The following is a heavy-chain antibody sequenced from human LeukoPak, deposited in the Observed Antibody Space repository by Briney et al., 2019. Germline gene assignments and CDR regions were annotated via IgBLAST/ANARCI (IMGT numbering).Heavy chain of an antibody. J-gene: IGHJ5*02. Sequence: GGSLRLSCAASGFTFSSYSMNWVRQAPGKGLEWVSSISSSSSYIYYADSVKGRFTISRDNSKNTLYPQMNSLRAEDTAVYYCARKSGVAAAHNWFDPWGQGTLVTVSS. CDR2: ISSSSSYI. CDR1: GFTFSSYS. CDR3: ARKSGVAAAHNWFDP. D-gene: IGHD2-2*01. V-gene: IGHV3-21*01.